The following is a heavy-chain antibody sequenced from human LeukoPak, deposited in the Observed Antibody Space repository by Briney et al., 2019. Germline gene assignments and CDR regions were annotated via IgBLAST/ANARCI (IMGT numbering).Heavy chain of an antibody. Sequence: SETLSLTCTVSGGSISSSSYYWGWIRQPPGKGLEWIGSIYYSGSTYYNPSLKSRVTISVDTSKNQFSLKLSSVTAADTAVYYCAKSGRRRIVVVTTQPDDYWGQGTLVTVSS. J-gene: IGHJ4*02. CDR1: GGSISSSSYY. CDR2: IYYSGST. D-gene: IGHD3-22*01. V-gene: IGHV4-39*07. CDR3: AKSGRRRIVVVTTQPDDY.